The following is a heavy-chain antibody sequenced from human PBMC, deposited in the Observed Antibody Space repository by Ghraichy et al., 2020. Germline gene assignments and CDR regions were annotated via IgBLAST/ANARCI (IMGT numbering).Heavy chain of an antibody. CDR3: ARHLVVVAAFDP. CDR2: IYYSGST. J-gene: IGHJ5*02. V-gene: IGHV4-59*08. D-gene: IGHD2-15*01. Sequence: SETLSLTCTVSGGSISSYYWSWIRQPPGKGLEWIGYIYYSGSTNYNPSLKSRVTISVDTSKNQFSLKLSSVTAADTAVYYCARHLVVVAAFDPWGQGTLVTVSS. CDR1: GGSISSYY.